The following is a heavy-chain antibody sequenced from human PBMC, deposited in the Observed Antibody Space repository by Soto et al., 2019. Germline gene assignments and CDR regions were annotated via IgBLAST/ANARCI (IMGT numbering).Heavy chain of an antibody. CDR2: INQDGGGA. CDR3: ARESWFNWNY. D-gene: IGHD1-20*01. J-gene: IGHJ4*02. V-gene: IGHV3-7*01. Sequence: GGSLRLSCAASGFTFSAFFMSWVRQAPGKGLEWVAAINQDGGGAYYVDSVKGRFTISRDNARNSLYLHMNSLRAEDTAVYYCARESWFNWNYWGQGTLVTVSS. CDR1: GFTFSAFF.